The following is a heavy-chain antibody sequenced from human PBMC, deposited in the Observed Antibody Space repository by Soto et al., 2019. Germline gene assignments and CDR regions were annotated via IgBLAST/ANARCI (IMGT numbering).Heavy chain of an antibody. V-gene: IGHV3-33*01. Sequence: QVQLVESGGGVVQPGRSLRLSCAASGFTFSSYGMHWVRQAPGKGLEWVTVIWYDGSNKYYADSVKGRFTISRDNSKNPLYLQKNSVRAEDTAVYYCARDRGPFNWNDWLHYDYGMDVWGQGTKVTVSS. CDR3: ARDRGPFNWNDWLHYDYGMDV. J-gene: IGHJ6*02. CDR2: IWYDGSNK. D-gene: IGHD1-20*01. CDR1: GFTFSSYG.